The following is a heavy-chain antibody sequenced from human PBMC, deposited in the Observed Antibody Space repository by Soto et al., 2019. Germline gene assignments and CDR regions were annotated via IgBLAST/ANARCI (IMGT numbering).Heavy chain of an antibody. CDR3: AGPVREDYYYGMDV. D-gene: IGHD1-26*01. CDR2: ISAYNGNT. V-gene: IGHV1-18*01. Sequence: QVQLVQSGAEVKKPGASVKVSCKASGYTFTSYGISWVRQAPGPGLEWMGWISAYNGNTNYAQKLQGRVTMTTDTSTSTGDMELRSLRSDDTAVYYCAGPVREDYYYGMDVWGQGTTVTVSS. J-gene: IGHJ6*02. CDR1: GYTFTSYG.